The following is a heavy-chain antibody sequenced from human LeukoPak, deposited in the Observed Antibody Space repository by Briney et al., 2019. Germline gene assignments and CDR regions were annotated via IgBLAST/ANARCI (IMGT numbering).Heavy chain of an antibody. CDR2: IYYSGST. Sequence: PSETLSLTCTVSGGSISSSSYYWGWIRQPPGKGLEWIGSIYYSGSTYYNPSLKSRVTISVDTSKNQFSLKLSSVTAADTAVYYCARGAAAGTAFLDYWGQGTLVTVSS. J-gene: IGHJ4*02. CDR1: GGSISSSSYY. CDR3: ARGAAAGTAFLDY. D-gene: IGHD6-13*01. V-gene: IGHV4-39*07.